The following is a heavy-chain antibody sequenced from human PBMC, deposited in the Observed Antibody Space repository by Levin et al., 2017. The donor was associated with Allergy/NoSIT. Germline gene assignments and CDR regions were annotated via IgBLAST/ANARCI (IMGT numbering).Heavy chain of an antibody. Sequence: SETLSLTCAVYGGSFSGYYWSWIRQPPGKGLEWIGEINHSGSTNYNPSLKSRVTISVDTSKNQFSLKLSSVTAADTAVYYCARFCHSPPTCGIDYWGQGTLVTVSS. CDR2: INHSGST. V-gene: IGHV4-34*01. D-gene: IGHD2-21*02. CDR3: ARFCHSPPTCGIDY. J-gene: IGHJ4*02. CDR1: GGSFSGYY.